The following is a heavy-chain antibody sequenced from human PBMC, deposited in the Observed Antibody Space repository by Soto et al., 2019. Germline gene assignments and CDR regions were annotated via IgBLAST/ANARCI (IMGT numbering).Heavy chain of an antibody. CDR1: GFTFSDYP. CDR2: ISYDVSNK. J-gene: IGHJ3*02. V-gene: IGHV3-30-3*01. D-gene: IGHD3-22*01. Sequence: QVQLVESGGGVVQPGRSLRLSCTASGFTFSDYPIHWVRQAPGKGLEWVSVISYDVSNKHYADSVKGRFTISRDNSKNSLYLQMNSVRDEDTAVYYCARGESADYYDSSGHRDAFDIWGQGTMVTVSS. CDR3: ARGESADYYDSSGHRDAFDI.